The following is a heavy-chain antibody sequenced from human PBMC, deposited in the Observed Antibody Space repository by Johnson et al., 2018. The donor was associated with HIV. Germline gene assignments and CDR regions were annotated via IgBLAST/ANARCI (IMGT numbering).Heavy chain of an antibody. D-gene: IGHD6-13*01. CDR3: ARVNGITAIRAEWDAFDI. CDR1: GFTFDDYA. CDR2: IYGGGST. J-gene: IGHJ3*02. V-gene: IGHV3-66*01. Sequence: VQLVESGGGLVQPGRSLRLSCAASGFTFDDYAMHWVRQAPGKGLEWVSGIYGGGSTYYADSVKGRFTISRDNFKNTLYLQMKSLRADDTAVYYCARVNGITAIRAEWDAFDIWGQGTMVTVSS.